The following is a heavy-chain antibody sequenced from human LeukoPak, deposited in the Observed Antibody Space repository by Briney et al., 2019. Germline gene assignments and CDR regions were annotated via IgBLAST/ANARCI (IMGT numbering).Heavy chain of an antibody. CDR3: ARDGYYYDSSGYYRNAEYFQH. CDR1: GGSISSYY. J-gene: IGHJ1*01. Sequence: PSETLSLTCTVSGGSISSYYWSWIRQPPGKGLEWIGYIYYSGSTNYNPSLRSRVTISVDTSKNQFSLKLSSVTAAGTAVYYCARDGYYYDSSGYYRNAEYFQHWGQGTLVTVSS. V-gene: IGHV4-59*12. CDR2: IYYSGST. D-gene: IGHD3-22*01.